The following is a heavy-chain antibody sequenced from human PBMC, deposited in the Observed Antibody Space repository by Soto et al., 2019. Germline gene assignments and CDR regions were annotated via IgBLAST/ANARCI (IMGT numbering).Heavy chain of an antibody. CDR3: AREGIPGINFGWGYFDY. Sequence: QVQLVESGGGVVQPGRSLRLSCAASGFTFSSYGMHWVRQAPGKGLEWVAVIWYDGSNKYYADSVKGRFTISRDNSKNTLYLPMNILRAEDTAVYYCAREGIPGINFGWGYFDYWGQGTLVTVSS. D-gene: IGHD3-16*01. CDR1: GFTFSSYG. CDR2: IWYDGSNK. J-gene: IGHJ4*02. V-gene: IGHV3-33*01.